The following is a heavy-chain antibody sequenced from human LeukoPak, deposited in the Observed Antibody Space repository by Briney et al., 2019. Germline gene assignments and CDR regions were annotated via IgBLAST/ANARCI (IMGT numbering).Heavy chain of an antibody. J-gene: IGHJ4*02. V-gene: IGHV3-20*01. CDR1: GFTFDDYD. CDR2: INWNGDTT. D-gene: IGHD1-1*01. Sequence: GGSLRLSCAASGFTFDDYDMNWVRQAPGKGLEWVSGINWNGDTTGYADSLKGRFTISTDNAKNSLYLQMNRLRAEDTAFYHCARDQDWNDRGGLDYWGQGTLVTVSS. CDR3: ARDQDWNDRGGLDY.